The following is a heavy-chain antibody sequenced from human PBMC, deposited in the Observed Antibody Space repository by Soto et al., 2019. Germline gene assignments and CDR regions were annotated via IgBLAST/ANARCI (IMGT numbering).Heavy chain of an antibody. Sequence: SPGLSCAAPGFTFSRYCMHWVRQAPGKGLEWVAVIWYDGSNKYYADSVKGRFTISRDNSKNTLYLQMNSLRAEDTAVYYCARGLDIVATSTDAFDFWGQGTMVTVSS. J-gene: IGHJ3*01. V-gene: IGHV3-33*01. CDR3: ARGLDIVATSTDAFDF. D-gene: IGHD5-12*01. CDR2: IWYDGSNK. CDR1: GFTFSRYC.